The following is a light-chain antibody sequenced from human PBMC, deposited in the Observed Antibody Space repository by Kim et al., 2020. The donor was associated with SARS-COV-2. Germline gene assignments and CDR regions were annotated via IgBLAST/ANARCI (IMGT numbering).Light chain of an antibody. Sequence: GQRIRISCSGSSADVGTRAVNWYQQLPGMAPKLLLLQNNQRPTGVPDRFSGTKSATSASLAINGLQSEDEADYYCASWDDSLNGVLFGGGTQLTVL. V-gene: IGLV1-44*01. CDR2: QNN. CDR3: ASWDDSLNGVL. CDR1: SADVGTRA. J-gene: IGLJ3*02.